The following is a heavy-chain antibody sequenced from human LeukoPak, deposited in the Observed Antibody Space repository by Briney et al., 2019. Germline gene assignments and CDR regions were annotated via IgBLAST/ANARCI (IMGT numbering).Heavy chain of an antibody. V-gene: IGHV3-49*03. Sequence: GGSLRLSCTASGFTFGDYAMSWFRQAPGKGLEWVGFIRSKAYGGTTEYAASVKGRFTISRDDSKSIAYLQMNSLKTEDTAVYYCTRAKVERYDWNYIWCCWGQGTLVTVSS. CDR2: IRSKAYGGTT. CDR3: TRAKVERYDWNYIWCC. D-gene: IGHD1-7*01. J-gene: IGHJ4*02. CDR1: GFTFGDYA.